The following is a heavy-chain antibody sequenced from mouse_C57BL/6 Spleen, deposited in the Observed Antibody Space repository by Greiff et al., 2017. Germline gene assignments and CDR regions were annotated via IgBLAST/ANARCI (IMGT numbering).Heavy chain of an antibody. D-gene: IGHD1-1*01. V-gene: IGHV1-18*01. CDR3: ARRGFITTVVAKSYAMDY. CDR1: GYTFTDYN. Sequence: VQLKQSGPELVKPGASVKIPCKASGYTFTDYNMDWVKQSHGKSLEWIGDINPNNGGTIYNQKFKGKATLTVDKSSSTAYMELRSLTSEDTAVYYCARRGFITTVVAKSYAMDYWGQGTSVTVSS. J-gene: IGHJ4*01. CDR2: INPNNGGT.